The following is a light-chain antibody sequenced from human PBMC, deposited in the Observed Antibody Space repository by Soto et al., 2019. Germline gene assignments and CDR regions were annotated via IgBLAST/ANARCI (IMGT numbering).Light chain of an antibody. J-gene: IGLJ1*01. CDR3: QSNDTSLGGYYV. V-gene: IGLV1-40*01. CDR2: GTT. Sequence: QSVLTQPPSVSGAPGQRVTISCTGSSSSIGAGFDVHWFQHFPGTAPKLLIYGTTNRPSGVPDRFSGSKSGASASLAITGLQAEDEADYYCQSNDTSLGGYYVFGTGTKVTVL. CDR1: SSSIGAGFD.